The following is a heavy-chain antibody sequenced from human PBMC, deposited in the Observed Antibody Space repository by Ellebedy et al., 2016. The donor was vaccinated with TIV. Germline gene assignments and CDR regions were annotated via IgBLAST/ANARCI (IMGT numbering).Heavy chain of an antibody. V-gene: IGHV1-2*02. D-gene: IGHD2-8*02. Sequence: ASVKVSXKASGYTFTNYGLSWVRQAPGQGLEWMGWINPNSGGTNYAQKFQGRVTMTRDTSISTAYMELSRLRSDDTAVYYCARGGLAGGWSFDYWGQGTLVTVSS. CDR2: INPNSGGT. J-gene: IGHJ4*02. CDR3: ARGGLAGGWSFDY. CDR1: GYTFTNYG.